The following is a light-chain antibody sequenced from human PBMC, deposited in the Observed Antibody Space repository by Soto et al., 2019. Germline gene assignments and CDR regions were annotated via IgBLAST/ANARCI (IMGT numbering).Light chain of an antibody. CDR1: KSISNP. Sequence: IKMTQSPSSLSACLXDRVVITCRASKSISNPLKXXQQXXGXAPNXXXDAXSSFQTGCPSSFSGSRSGPDFTPTISSLQHYDSVNYYLQQSYSSPLTFGQGTKVDI. CDR2: AXS. CDR3: QQSYSSPLT. V-gene: IGKV1-39*01. J-gene: IGKJ4*01.